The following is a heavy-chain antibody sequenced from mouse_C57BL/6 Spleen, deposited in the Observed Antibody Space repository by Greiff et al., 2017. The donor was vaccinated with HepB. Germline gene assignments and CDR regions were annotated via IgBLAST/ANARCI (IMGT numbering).Heavy chain of an antibody. CDR3: ARERAYYFDD. D-gene: IGHD3-3*01. J-gene: IGHJ2*01. CDR2: IYPGDGDT. Sequence: VQLQQSGPELVKPGASVKISCKASGYAFSSSWMNWVKQRPGKGLEWIGRIYPGDGDTNYNGKFKGKATLTADKTSSTAYMQLSSLTSEDSAVYFCARERAYYFDDWGQGTTLTVA. V-gene: IGHV1-82*01. CDR1: GYAFSSSW.